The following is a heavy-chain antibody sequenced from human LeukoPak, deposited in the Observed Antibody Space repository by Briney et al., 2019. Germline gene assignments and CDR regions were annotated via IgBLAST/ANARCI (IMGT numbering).Heavy chain of an antibody. Sequence: GGSLRLSCAASGFTFSSYGMHWVRQAPGKGLEWVAVISYDGSNKYYADSVKGRFTISRDNSKNTLYLQMNSLRAEDTAVYYCGRGSGAPDCWGQGTLVTVSS. CDR3: GRGSGAPDC. D-gene: IGHD2-21*01. J-gene: IGHJ4*02. CDR2: ISYDGSNK. V-gene: IGHV3-30*03. CDR1: GFTFSSYG.